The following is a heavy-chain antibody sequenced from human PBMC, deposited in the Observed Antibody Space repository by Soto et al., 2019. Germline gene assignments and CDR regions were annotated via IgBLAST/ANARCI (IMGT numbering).Heavy chain of an antibody. CDR1: GYTFSDYD. CDR2: MNPNSGNT. Sequence: GASVKVFCKASGYTFSDYDINWVRQAPGQGLEWIGWMNPNSGNTGYGQTFQGRITMTRNTSIDTAYMELSTLRSEDTAVYYCARGVRPDYWGQGTLVTVSS. CDR3: ARGVRPDY. V-gene: IGHV1-8*01. J-gene: IGHJ4*02. D-gene: IGHD6-6*01.